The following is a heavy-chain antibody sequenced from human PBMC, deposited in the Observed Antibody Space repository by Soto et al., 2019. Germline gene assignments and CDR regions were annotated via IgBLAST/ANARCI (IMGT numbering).Heavy chain of an antibody. Sequence: GGSLRLSCVASGFTFTNYWMSWVRQPPGKGLERVANMKPDGGEINYVDSVKCRFTISRDNAKNLMYLQMNSLSVADTAVYYCGRDRGYSSFDYWGKGTPVVVSS. J-gene: IGHJ4*02. V-gene: IGHV3-7*03. D-gene: IGHD4-4*01. CDR2: MKPDGGEI. CDR1: GFTFTNYW. CDR3: GRDRGYSSFDY.